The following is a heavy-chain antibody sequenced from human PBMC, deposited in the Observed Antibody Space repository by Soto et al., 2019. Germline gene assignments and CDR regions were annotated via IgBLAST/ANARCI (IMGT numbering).Heavy chain of an antibody. CDR2: ISSSSSYT. CDR3: ARDGGTYCSGGSCYPLWYFDL. V-gene: IGHV3-11*05. CDR1: GFTFSDYY. Sequence: QVQLVESGGCLVKPGGSLRLSCAASGFTFSDYYMSWIRQAPGKGLEWVSYISSSSSYTNYADSVKGRFTISRDNAKNSLYLQMNSLRAEDTAVYYCARDGGTYCSGGSCYPLWYFDLWGRGTLVTVSS. D-gene: IGHD2-15*01. J-gene: IGHJ2*01.